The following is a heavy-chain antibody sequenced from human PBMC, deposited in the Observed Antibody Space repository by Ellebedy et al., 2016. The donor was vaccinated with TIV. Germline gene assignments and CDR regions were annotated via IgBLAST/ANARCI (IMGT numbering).Heavy chain of an antibody. J-gene: IGHJ4*02. Sequence: GGSLRLXXAASGFTFSSYAMSWVRQAPGKGLEWVSAISGSGGSTYYADSVKGRFTISRDNSKNTLYLQMNSLRAEDTAVYYCARDRPHIAVAGTGMSFYWGQGTLVTVSS. CDR2: ISGSGGST. V-gene: IGHV3-23*01. CDR1: GFTFSSYA. CDR3: ARDRPHIAVAGTGMSFY. D-gene: IGHD6-19*01.